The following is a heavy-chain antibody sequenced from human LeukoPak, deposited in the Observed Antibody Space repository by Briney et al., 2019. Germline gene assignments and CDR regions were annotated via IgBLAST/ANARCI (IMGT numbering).Heavy chain of an antibody. D-gene: IGHD6-19*01. Sequence: ASVKVSCKVSGYTLTELSMHWVRQAPGQGLEWMGWISTYSGNTNYAQDLQGRVTMTTDTSTSTAYMELRSLSSDDTAMYYCTRLDLSGSDYWGQGTLVTVSS. CDR2: ISTYSGNT. J-gene: IGHJ4*02. CDR3: TRLDLSGSDY. V-gene: IGHV1-18*01. CDR1: GYTLTELS.